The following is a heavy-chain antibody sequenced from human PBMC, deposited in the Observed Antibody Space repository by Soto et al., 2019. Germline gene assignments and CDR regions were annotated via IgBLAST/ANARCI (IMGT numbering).Heavy chain of an antibody. V-gene: IGHV3-30-3*01. CDR1: GFTVSSYA. D-gene: IGHD2-2*01. CDR2: ISYDGSNK. CDR3: ARDLLPRVVVPAATVPYGMDV. J-gene: IGHJ6*02. Sequence: QVQLVESGGGVVQPGRSLRLSCAASGFTVSSYAMHWVRQAPGKGLEWVAVISYDGSNKYYADSVKGRFTISRDNSKNTLYLQMNSLRAEDTAVYYCARDLLPRVVVPAATVPYGMDVWGQGTTVTVSS.